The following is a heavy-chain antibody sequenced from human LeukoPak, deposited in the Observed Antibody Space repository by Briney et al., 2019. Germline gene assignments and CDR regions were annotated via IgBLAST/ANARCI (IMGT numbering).Heavy chain of an antibody. V-gene: IGHV3-30*18. Sequence: GGSLRLSSAASGFTFSSYGMHWVRQAPGKGLERVAVISYDGSNKYYADSVKGRFTISRDNSKNTLYLQMNSLRAEDTAVYYCAKGGTAMVFDYWGQGTLVTVSS. CDR1: GFTFSSYG. CDR2: ISYDGSNK. CDR3: AKGGTAMVFDY. J-gene: IGHJ4*02. D-gene: IGHD5-18*01.